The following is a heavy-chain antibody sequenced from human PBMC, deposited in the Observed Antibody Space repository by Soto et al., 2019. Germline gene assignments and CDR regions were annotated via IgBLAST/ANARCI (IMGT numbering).Heavy chain of an antibody. CDR3: ARDLSVVFDY. V-gene: IGHV3-23*01. D-gene: IGHD2-15*01. Sequence: PGGSLRLSCAASGFTFSSYDMSWVRQAPGKGLEWVSAITDSGAASHYADSVKGRFTVSRDNSKNTLYLQMNSLRADDTAVYYCARDLSVVFDYWGQGTLVTVSS. CDR2: ITDSGAAS. J-gene: IGHJ4*02. CDR1: GFTFSSYD.